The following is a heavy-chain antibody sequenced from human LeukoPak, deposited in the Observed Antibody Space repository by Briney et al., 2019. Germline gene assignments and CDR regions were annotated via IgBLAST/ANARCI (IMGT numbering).Heavy chain of an antibody. CDR1: GYSFTSYW. Sequence: GASVKVSCKGSGYSFTSYWIGWVRQMPGKGLEWMGIIYPGDSDTRYSPSFQGQVTISADKSISTAYLQWSSLKASDTAMYYCARGGIAVAGTVDYWGQGTLVTVSS. V-gene: IGHV5-51*01. D-gene: IGHD6-19*01. CDR2: IYPGDSDT. J-gene: IGHJ4*02. CDR3: ARGGIAVAGTVDY.